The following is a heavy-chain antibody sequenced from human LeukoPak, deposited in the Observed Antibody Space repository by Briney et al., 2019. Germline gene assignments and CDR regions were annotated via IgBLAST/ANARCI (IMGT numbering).Heavy chain of an antibody. J-gene: IGHJ5*02. V-gene: IGHV3-74*01. CDR3: ATGGFASRWLQPGS. CDR2: IKSDGSST. Sequence: PGGSLRLSCAASGFTFSSYWMHWVRQAPGKRLVRVSRIKSDGSSTSYADSVRGRFTISRDNAQNTLYLQMNTLRAEDTAVYYCATGGFASRWLQPGSWGQGTLVTVSS. CDR1: GFTFSSYW. D-gene: IGHD5-24*01.